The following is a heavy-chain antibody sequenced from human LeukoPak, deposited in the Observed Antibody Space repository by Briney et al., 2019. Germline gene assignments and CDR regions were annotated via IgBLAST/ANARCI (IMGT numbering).Heavy chain of an antibody. Sequence: ASVKVSCKASGYTFTSYDINWVRQATGQGLEWMGWMNPNSGNTGYAQKFQGRVTMTRNTSISTAYMELSSLRSEDTAVYYCASSGGRFLEWLLLYWGQGTLVTVSS. CDR1: GYTFTSYD. CDR2: MNPNSGNT. CDR3: ASSGGRFLEWLLLY. D-gene: IGHD3-3*01. J-gene: IGHJ4*02. V-gene: IGHV1-8*01.